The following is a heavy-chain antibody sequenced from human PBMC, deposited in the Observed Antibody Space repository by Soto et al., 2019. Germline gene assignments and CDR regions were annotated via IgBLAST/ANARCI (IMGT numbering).Heavy chain of an antibody. V-gene: IGHV5-51*01. CDR2: IYPGDSDT. CDR1: GYSFTSYW. D-gene: IGHD3-22*01. Sequence: PGESLKISCKGSGYSFTSYWIGWVRQMPGKGLEWMGIIYPGDSDTRYSPSFQGQVTISADRSISTAYLQRSSLRASDTAMYYCARHGGAHYLSSGYHYALDYWGQGTPVTVSS. CDR3: ARHGGAHYLSSGYHYALDY. J-gene: IGHJ4*02.